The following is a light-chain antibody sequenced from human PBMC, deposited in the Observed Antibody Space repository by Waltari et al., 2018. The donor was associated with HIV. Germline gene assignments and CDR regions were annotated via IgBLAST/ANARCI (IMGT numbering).Light chain of an antibody. J-gene: IGLJ2*01. V-gene: IGLV1-44*01. Sequence: QSVLSQPPSASGTPGQRVTISCSGSSFNIGGNTVNWYQQLPGNAPKLRINSNNKRPSGVPDRFSGSKSGTSASLAISGLQSDDEADYYCASWDDSLIGPVFGGVTQLTVL. CDR1: SFNIGGNT. CDR3: ASWDDSLIGPV. CDR2: SNN.